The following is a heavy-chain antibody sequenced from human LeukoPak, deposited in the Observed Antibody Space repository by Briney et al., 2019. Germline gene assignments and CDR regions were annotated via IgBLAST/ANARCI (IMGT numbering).Heavy chain of an antibody. CDR3: ARDYDHIVGATGYFDY. CDR1: GYTFTSYG. J-gene: IGHJ4*02. D-gene: IGHD1-26*01. V-gene: IGHV1-18*01. Sequence: GASVKVSCKASGYTFTSYGISWVRQAPGQGLEWMGWISAYDGNTNYAQKLQGRVTMTTDTSTSTAYMELGSLRSDDTAVYYCARDYDHIVGATGYFDYWGQGTLVTVSS. CDR2: ISAYDGNT.